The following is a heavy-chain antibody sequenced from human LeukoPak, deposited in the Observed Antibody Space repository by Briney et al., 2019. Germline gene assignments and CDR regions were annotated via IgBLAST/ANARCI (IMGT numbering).Heavy chain of an antibody. D-gene: IGHD1-26*01. CDR3: ARGLGAAHFDY. Sequence: GGSLRLSCAASGFTFSSYWMSWGRQAPGKGLGWVASIKQDGSEKYYVDSVKGRFTISRDNAKNSLYLQMNSLRAEDTAVYYCARGLGAAHFDYWVQGTLVTVPS. J-gene: IGHJ4*02. CDR2: IKQDGSEK. V-gene: IGHV3-7*04. CDR1: GFTFSSYW.